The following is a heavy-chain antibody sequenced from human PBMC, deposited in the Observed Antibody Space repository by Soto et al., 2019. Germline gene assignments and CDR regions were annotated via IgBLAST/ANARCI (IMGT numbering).Heavy chain of an antibody. J-gene: IGHJ4*02. D-gene: IGHD3-22*01. CDR3: ARSYYGSDTYFSFDY. CDR1: GYTFSSHG. V-gene: IGHV1-3*01. CDR2: INAGNGNT. Sequence: QVQLVQSGAEVKKPGASVKVSCKASGYTFSSHGMHWVRQAPGQRLEWMGWINAGNGNTKYSQKFQGRVTITGDTSASTAYMELSSPRSEDTAEYYCARSYYGSDTYFSFDYWGQGTLVTVSS.